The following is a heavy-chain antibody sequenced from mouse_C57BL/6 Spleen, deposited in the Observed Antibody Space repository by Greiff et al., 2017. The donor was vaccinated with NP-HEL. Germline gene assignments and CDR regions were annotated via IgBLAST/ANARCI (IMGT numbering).Heavy chain of an antibody. J-gene: IGHJ2*01. CDR1: GFTFSSYA. V-gene: IGHV5-4*01. Sequence: EVKLMESGGGLVKPGGSLKLSCAASGFTFSSYAMSWVRQTPEKRLEWVATISDGGSYTYYPDNVKGRFTISRDNAKNNLYLQMSHLKSEDTAMYYCAREGGTVVGLPFDYWGQGTTLTVSS. D-gene: IGHD1-1*01. CDR3: AREGGTVVGLPFDY. CDR2: ISDGGSYT.